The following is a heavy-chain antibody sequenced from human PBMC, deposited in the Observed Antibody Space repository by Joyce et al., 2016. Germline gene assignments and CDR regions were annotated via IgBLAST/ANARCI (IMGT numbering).Heavy chain of an antibody. J-gene: IGHJ6*04. V-gene: IGHV1-18*01. CDR1: GYTFTRDA. Sequence: QVQLLQPGTEVKKPGPSVKVSCKASGYTFTRDANHCVRQARGQGLVRRGWISNYNSNTNYPQKFRVRGTMATDTSTTAAEMVLRGQKSDETAAYYCARVTEEVAGSGEKYAMDVWAEGATVTVSS. D-gene: IGHD3-10*01. CDR2: ISNYNSNT. CDR3: ARVTEEVAGSGEKYAMDV.